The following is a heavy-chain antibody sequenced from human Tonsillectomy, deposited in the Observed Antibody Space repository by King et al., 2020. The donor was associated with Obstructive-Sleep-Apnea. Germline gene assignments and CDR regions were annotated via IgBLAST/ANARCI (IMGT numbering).Heavy chain of an antibody. J-gene: IGHJ5*02. V-gene: IGHV4-39*07. CDR3: ARERAADTNWFDP. Sequence: QLQESGPGLVKPSETLSLTCTVSGGSISSSGYYWGWIRQPPGKGLEWIGNIYYSGRTYYNPSLKSRVTMSVDTSKNQFSLKLTSVTAADTAVYYCARERAADTNWFDPWGQGTLVTVSS. CDR2: IYYSGRT. CDR1: GGSISSSGYY. D-gene: IGHD6-13*01.